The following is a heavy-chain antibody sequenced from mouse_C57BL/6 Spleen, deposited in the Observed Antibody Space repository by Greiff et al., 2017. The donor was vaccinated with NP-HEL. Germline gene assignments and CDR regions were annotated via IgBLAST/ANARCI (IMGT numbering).Heavy chain of an antibody. V-gene: IGHV1-81*01. J-gene: IGHJ4*01. CDR3: ARWLLNYYAMDY. D-gene: IGHD2-3*01. CDR1: GYTFTSYG. CDR2: IYPRSGNT. Sequence: VKLMESGAELARPGASVKLSCKASGYTFTSYGISWVKQRTGQGLEWIGEIYPRSGNTYYNEKFKGKATLTADKSSSTAYMELRSLTSEDSAVYFCARWLLNYYAMDYWGQGTSVTVSS.